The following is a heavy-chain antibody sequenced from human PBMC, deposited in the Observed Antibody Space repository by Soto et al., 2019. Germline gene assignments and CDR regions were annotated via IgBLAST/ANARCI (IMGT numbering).Heavy chain of an antibody. D-gene: IGHD4-17*01. V-gene: IGHV1-18*01. J-gene: IGHJ4*02. CDR2: INPYHGNT. CDR3: ARGCIAVTTHLCY. CDR1: GYTFNTYG. Sequence: ASVKVSCKASGYTFNTYGITWVRQAPGQGLEWMGWINPYHGNTKFAQKLQDRVTMTTATTTSTAYMELASLRSDDTAVYYCARGCIAVTTHLCYWGQGTMVTVSS.